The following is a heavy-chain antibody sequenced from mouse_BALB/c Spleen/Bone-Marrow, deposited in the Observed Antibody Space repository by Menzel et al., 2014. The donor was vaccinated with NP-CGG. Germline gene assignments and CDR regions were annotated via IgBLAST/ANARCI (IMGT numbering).Heavy chain of an antibody. J-gene: IGHJ4*01. Sequence: LVESGASVKISCKASGYSFTGYYMHWVKQSHGKSLEWIGRVNPNNGGTSYNQKFKGKAILTVDKSSSTAYMELRSLTSEDSAVYYCARGPTTVVAYYYAMDYWGQGTSVTVSS. CDR3: ARGPTTVVAYYYAMDY. CDR1: GYSFTGYY. CDR2: VNPNNGGT. D-gene: IGHD1-1*01. V-gene: IGHV1-26*01.